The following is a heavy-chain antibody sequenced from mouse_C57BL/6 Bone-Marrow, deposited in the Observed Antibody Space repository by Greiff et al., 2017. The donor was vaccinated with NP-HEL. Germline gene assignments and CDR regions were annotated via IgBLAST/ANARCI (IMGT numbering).Heavy chain of an antibody. D-gene: IGHD4-1*01. Sequence: QVQLQQPGAELVMPGASVKLSCKASGYTFTSYWMHWVKQRPGQGLEWIGEIDPSDSYTNYNPQFKGKSTLTVDKSSSTAYMQLSSLTSEDSAVYYCARNLGGDPAWFAYWGQGTLVTVSA. CDR3: ARNLGGDPAWFAY. J-gene: IGHJ3*01. CDR1: GYTFTSYW. V-gene: IGHV1-69*01. CDR2: IDPSDSYT.